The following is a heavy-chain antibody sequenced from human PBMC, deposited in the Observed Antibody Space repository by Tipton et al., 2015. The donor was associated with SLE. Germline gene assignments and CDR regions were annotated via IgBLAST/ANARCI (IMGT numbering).Heavy chain of an antibody. Sequence: TLSLTCNVSGDSIRRTYSYWGWIRQPPGKGLEWLGSISYSGSTYDNTSLKSRVTISLDTSKNQFSLKLSSVTAADTAVYHCARAYSHDSSGYWTYYFDYWGQGTLVTVSS. CDR1: GDSIRRTYSY. CDR3: ARAYSHDSSGYWTYYFDY. D-gene: IGHD3-22*01. CDR2: ISYSGST. V-gene: IGHV4-39*07. J-gene: IGHJ4*02.